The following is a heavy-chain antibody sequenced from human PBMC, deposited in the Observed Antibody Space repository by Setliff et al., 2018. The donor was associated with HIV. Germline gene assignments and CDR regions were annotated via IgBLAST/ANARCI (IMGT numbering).Heavy chain of an antibody. CDR3: ARHSPSDY. V-gene: IGHV4-61*02. Sequence: PSETLSLTCTVSGGSISSGSYYWSWIRQPAGKGLEWIGRIYTSGGTNYNPSLKSRVTISVDTSKNQFSLKLSSVTAADTAVYYCARHSPSDYWGQGTLVTVSS. CDR1: GGSISSGSYY. J-gene: IGHJ4*02. CDR2: IYTSGGT.